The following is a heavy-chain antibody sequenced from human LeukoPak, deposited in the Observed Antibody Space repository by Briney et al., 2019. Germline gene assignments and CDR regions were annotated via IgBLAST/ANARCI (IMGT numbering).Heavy chain of an antibody. CDR3: ARRIDGMDV. CDR2: IYHSGST. J-gene: IGHJ6*02. V-gene: IGHV4-59*01. Sequence: SETLSLTCTVSGGSISSYYWSWIRQPPGKGLEWIGYIYHSGSTNYNPSLKSRVTISVDTSKNQFSLKLSSVTAADTAVYYCARRIDGMDVWGQGTTVTVSS. CDR1: GGSISSYY.